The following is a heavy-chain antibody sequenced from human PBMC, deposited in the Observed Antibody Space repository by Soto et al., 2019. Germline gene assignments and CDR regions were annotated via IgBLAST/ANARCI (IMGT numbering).Heavy chain of an antibody. D-gene: IGHD5-12*01. CDR2: ISAYNGNT. CDR1: GYAFSNYG. V-gene: IGHV1-18*01. Sequence: QVQLVQSGAEVRKPGASVKVSCKASGYAFSNYGISWVRQAPGQGLEWMGWISAYNGNTNYAQKLQGRVTMTTDTSTSTAYMEVRSLRSDDTAVYYCARGGRTNFYYGQVVWGQGTTVSVS. CDR3: ARGGRTNFYYGQVV. J-gene: IGHJ6*02.